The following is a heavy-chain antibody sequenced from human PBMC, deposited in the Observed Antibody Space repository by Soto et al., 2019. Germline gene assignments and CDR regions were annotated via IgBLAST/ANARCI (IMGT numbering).Heavy chain of an antibody. V-gene: IGHV1-18*01. D-gene: IGHD2-15*01. CDR3: ARRGYWSGFYYYYYGMDV. CDR1: GYTFTSYG. Sequence: QVQLVQSGAEVKKPGASVKVSCKASGYTFTSYGISWVRQASGQGLEWMGWISAYNGNTNYAQKLQGRVTMTTDTSTSTAYMELRSLRSDDTAVYYCARRGYWSGFYYYYYGMDVWGQGTTVTVSS. J-gene: IGHJ6*02. CDR2: ISAYNGNT.